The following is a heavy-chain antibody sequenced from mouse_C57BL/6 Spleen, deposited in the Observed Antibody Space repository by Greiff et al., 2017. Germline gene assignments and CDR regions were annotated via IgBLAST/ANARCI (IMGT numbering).Heavy chain of an antibody. V-gene: IGHV5-4*03. CDR3: ARSDGYYVYYFDY. J-gene: IGHJ2*01. Sequence: EVMLVESGGGLVKPGGSLKLSCAASGFTFSSYAMSWVRQTPGKRLEWVATISDGGSYTYYPDNVKGRFTISRDNAKNNLYLQMSHLKSEDTAMDYCARSDGYYVYYFDYWGQGTTLTVSS. D-gene: IGHD2-3*01. CDR2: ISDGGSYT. CDR1: GFTFSSYA.